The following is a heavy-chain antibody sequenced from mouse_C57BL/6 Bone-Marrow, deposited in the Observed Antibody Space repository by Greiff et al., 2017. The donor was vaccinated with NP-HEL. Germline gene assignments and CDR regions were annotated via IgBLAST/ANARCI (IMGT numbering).Heavy chain of an antibody. CDR2: INPSNGGT. Sequence: QVQLQQSGTELVKPGASVKLSCKASGYTFTSYWMHWVKQRPGQGLEWIGNINPSNGGTNYNEKFKSKATLTVDKSSSTAYMQLSSLTSEDSAVYYCARFQYGNYPHYYAMDYWGQGTSVTVSS. J-gene: IGHJ4*01. CDR1: GYTFTSYW. D-gene: IGHD2-10*02. V-gene: IGHV1-53*01. CDR3: ARFQYGNYPHYYAMDY.